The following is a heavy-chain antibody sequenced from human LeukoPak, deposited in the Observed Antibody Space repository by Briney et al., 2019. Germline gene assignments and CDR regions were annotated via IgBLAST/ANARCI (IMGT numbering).Heavy chain of an antibody. Sequence: TGGSLRLSCAASGFTFTNSAMSWVRQAPGTGLEWVSSIGGHVHSTYYADSVRGRFTISRDNAKNSLYLEMNCLRDEDTAVYYCARDNYGDYGNWFDPWGQGTLVTVSS. CDR1: GFTFTNSA. CDR3: ARDNYGDYGNWFDP. CDR2: IGGHVHST. J-gene: IGHJ5*02. V-gene: IGHV3-23*01. D-gene: IGHD4-17*01.